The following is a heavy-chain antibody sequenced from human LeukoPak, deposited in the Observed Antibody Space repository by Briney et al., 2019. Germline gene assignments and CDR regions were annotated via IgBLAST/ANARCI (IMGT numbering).Heavy chain of an antibody. CDR3: ASTDSSGYYKERFDY. J-gene: IGHJ4*02. D-gene: IGHD3-22*01. CDR1: GGTFSSYA. Sequence: SVKVSCRASGGTFSSYAISWVRQAPGQGLEWMGRIIPIFGIANYARKFQGRVTITADKSTSTAYMELSSLRSEDTAVYYCASTDSSGYYKERFDYWGQGTLVTVSS. V-gene: IGHV1-69*04. CDR2: IIPIFGIA.